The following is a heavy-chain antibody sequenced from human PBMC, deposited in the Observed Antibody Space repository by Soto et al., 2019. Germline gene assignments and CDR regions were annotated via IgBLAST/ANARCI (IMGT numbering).Heavy chain of an antibody. CDR1: GDSFSTYT. V-gene: IGHV1-69*04. Sequence: ASVKVSCKASGDSFSTYTISWVRQAPGQGLEWMGRIIPILDIANYAQKFQGRVTITADKSTSTAYMELRSLRSEDTALYYCAREMGSGWSDWGQGTLVTVSS. CDR3: AREMGSGWSD. J-gene: IGHJ4*02. D-gene: IGHD6-19*01. CDR2: IIPILDIA.